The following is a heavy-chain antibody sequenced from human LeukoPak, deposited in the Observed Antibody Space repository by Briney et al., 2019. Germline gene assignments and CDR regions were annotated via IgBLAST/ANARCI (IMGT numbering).Heavy chain of an antibody. Sequence: ASGKVSCKASGYTFTSYGISWVRQAPGQGLEWMGWISAYNGNTNYAQKLQGRVTMTTDTSTSTAYMELRSLRSDDTAVYYCAREGSYYGPKRAFDIWGQGTMVTVSS. D-gene: IGHD1-26*01. CDR1: GYTFTSYG. CDR2: ISAYNGNT. J-gene: IGHJ3*02. CDR3: AREGSYYGPKRAFDI. V-gene: IGHV1-18*01.